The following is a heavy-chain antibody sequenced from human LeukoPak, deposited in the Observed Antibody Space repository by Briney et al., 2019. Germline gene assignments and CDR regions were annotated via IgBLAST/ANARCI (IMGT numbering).Heavy chain of an antibody. V-gene: IGHV3-30*02. CDR3: AKGLRFFDY. Sequence: GGSLRLSCAASGFTFSSYEMNWVRQAPGKGLEWVAFIRYDGSNKYYADSVKGRFTISRDNSKNTLYLQMNSLRAEDTAVYYCAKGLRFFDYWGQGTLVTVSS. CDR2: IRYDGSNK. J-gene: IGHJ4*02. D-gene: IGHD3-3*01. CDR1: GFTFSSYE.